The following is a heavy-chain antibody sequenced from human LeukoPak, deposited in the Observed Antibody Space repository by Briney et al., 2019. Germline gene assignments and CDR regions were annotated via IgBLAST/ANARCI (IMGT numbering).Heavy chain of an antibody. V-gene: IGHV4-34*01. J-gene: IGHJ5*02. D-gene: IGHD6-13*01. CDR1: GGSFSGYY. Sequence: SETLSLTCAVYGGSFSGYYWSWIRQPPGKGLEWIGEINHSGSTNYNPSLKSRVTISVDTSKNQFSLKLSSVTAADTAVYYCARAIAAAGRSVWFDPWGQGTLVTVSS. CDR3: ARAIAAAGRSVWFDP. CDR2: INHSGST.